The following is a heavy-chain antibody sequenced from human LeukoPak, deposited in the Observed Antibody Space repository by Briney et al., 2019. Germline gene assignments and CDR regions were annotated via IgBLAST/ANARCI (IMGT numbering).Heavy chain of an antibody. CDR3: ARDRGSYETDYGMDV. CDR2: LSFDGTTK. J-gene: IGHJ6*02. Sequence: PGGSLRLSCAASGFTFSSFGMHWVRQAPGKGLEWVAVLSFDGTTKYYTDSVKGRFTISRDIAKNSLYLQMNSLRAEDTAVYYCARDRGSYETDYGMDVWGQGTMVTVSS. D-gene: IGHD5-12*01. CDR1: GFTFSSFG. V-gene: IGHV3-30*03.